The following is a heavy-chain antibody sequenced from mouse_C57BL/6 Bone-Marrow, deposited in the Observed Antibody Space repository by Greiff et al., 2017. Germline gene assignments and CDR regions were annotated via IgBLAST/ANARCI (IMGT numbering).Heavy chain of an antibody. J-gene: IGHJ1*03. CDR1: GFTFSDYG. V-gene: IGHV5-15*01. CDR3: ARQRNYYWYFDV. Sequence: EVQGVESGGGLVQPGGSLKLSCAASGFTFSDYGMAWVRQAPRKGPAWVAFISNLAYSIYYADTVTGRFTISRENAKNTLYLEMSSLRSEDTAMYYCARQRNYYWYFDVWGTGTTVTVSS. CDR2: ISNLAYSI.